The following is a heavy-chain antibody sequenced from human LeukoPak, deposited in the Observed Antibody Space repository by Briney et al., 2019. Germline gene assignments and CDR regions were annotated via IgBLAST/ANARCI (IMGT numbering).Heavy chain of an antibody. CDR3: ARDNQTEWELLPDAFDI. CDR1: GFTFSSYS. Sequence: GSLRLSCAASGFTFSSYSMNWVRQAPGKGLEWVSSISSSSSYIYYADSVKGRFTISRDNAKNSLYLQMNSLRAEDTAVYYCARDNQTEWELLPDAFDIWGQGTMVTVSS. V-gene: IGHV3-21*01. D-gene: IGHD1-26*01. CDR2: ISSSSSYI. J-gene: IGHJ3*02.